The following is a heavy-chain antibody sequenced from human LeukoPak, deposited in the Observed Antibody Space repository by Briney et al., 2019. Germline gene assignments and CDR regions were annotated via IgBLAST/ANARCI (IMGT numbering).Heavy chain of an antibody. CDR3: ARDRGYSGYDPGHH. CDR1: GYTFTGYY. J-gene: IGHJ5*02. V-gene: IGHV1-2*06. D-gene: IGHD5-12*01. Sequence: ASVKVSCKASGYTFTGYYMHWVRQAPGQGLEWMGRINPNSGGTNYAQRFQGRVTMTRDTSISTAYMELSRLRSDDTAVYYCARDRGYSGYDPGHHWGQGTLVTVSS. CDR2: INPNSGGT.